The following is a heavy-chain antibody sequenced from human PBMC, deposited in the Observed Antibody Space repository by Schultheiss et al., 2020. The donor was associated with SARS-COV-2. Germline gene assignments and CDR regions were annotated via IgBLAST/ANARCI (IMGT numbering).Heavy chain of an antibody. CDR2: IYYSGST. CDR1: GGSISSGGYY. D-gene: IGHD3-10*01. J-gene: IGHJ6*02. V-gene: IGHV4-61*03. CDR3: ARLNYGPPHYYYAMDV. Sequence: SETLSLTCTVSGGSISSGGYYWSWIRQPPGKGLEWIGYIYYSGSTNYNPSLKSRVSISVDTTKNHFSLKLNSVTAADTAVYYCARLNYGPPHYYYAMDVWGQGTTVTVSS.